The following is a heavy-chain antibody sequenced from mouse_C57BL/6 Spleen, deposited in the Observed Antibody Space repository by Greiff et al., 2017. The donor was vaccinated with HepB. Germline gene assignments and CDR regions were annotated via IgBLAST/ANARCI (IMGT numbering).Heavy chain of an antibody. V-gene: IGHV1-26*01. CDR3: ARSWGDSNYPAWFAY. D-gene: IGHD2-5*01. CDR1: GYTFTDYY. CDR2: INTNNGGT. J-gene: IGHJ3*01. Sequence: EVQLQQSGPELVKPGASVKISCKASGYTFTDYYMNWVKQSHGKSLEWIGDINTNNGGTSYNQKFKVTATLTVDKSSSTAYMELRSLTSEESAVYYCARSWGDSNYPAWFAYWGQGTLVTVSA.